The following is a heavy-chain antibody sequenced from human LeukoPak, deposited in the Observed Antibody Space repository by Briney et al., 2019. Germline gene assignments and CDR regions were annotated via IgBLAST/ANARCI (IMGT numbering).Heavy chain of an antibody. CDR1: GGTFSSYA. J-gene: IGHJ5*02. V-gene: IGHV1-69*05. CDR3: ARSYSGSTYYEDWFDP. D-gene: IGHD1-26*01. CDR2: IIPIFGTA. Sequence: ASVKVSCKASGGTFSSYAISWVRQAPGQGLKWMGGIIPIFGTANYAQKFQGRVTITTDESTSTAYMELSSLRSEDTAVYYCARSYSGSTYYEDWFDPWGQGTLVTVSS.